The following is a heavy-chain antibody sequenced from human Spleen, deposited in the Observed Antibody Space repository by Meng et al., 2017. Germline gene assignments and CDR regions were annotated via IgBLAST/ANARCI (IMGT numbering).Heavy chain of an antibody. CDR3: ARGGTSSKWFDP. Sequence: QVQLQESGPGLVKTSQTLSLTCTVSGASISSANYYWSWIRQSPGKGLEWIAYIYDSETTNYSPSLASRVSISIDTSKNQFSLKMTSVTAADTAVYYCARGGTSSKWFDPWGQGTLVTVSS. V-gene: IGHV4-61*01. CDR1: GASISSANYY. J-gene: IGHJ5*02. D-gene: IGHD2-2*01. CDR2: IYDSETT.